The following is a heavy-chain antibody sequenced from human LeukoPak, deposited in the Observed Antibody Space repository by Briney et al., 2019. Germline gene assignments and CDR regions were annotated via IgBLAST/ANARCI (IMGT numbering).Heavy chain of an antibody. CDR1: GFTFSGSW. D-gene: IGHD3-9*01. CDR3: ARDSSGWEH. CDR2: EKDDGSKD. V-gene: IGHV3-7*01. J-gene: IGHJ1*01. Sequence: GGSLRLSCGACGFTFSGSWMRGVRQAPGKGLEWVANEKDDGSKDYYVDSVKGRFTISRDNAKNSLYLQMNCLRPEDTAVYYCARDSSGWEHWGPGTLVTVSS.